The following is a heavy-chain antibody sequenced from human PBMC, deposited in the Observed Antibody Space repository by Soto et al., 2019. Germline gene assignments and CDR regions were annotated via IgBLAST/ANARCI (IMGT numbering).Heavy chain of an antibody. Sequence: GGSLRLSCAASGFTFSSYSMNWVRQAPGKGLEWASSISSSSSYIYYADSVKGRFTISRDNAKNSLYLQMNSLRAEDTAVYYCARDSYCSSTSCYTGYYYYYYGMDVWGQGTTVTVSS. J-gene: IGHJ6*02. V-gene: IGHV3-21*01. CDR3: ARDSYCSSTSCYTGYYYYYYGMDV. CDR1: GFTFSSYS. D-gene: IGHD2-2*02. CDR2: ISSSSSYI.